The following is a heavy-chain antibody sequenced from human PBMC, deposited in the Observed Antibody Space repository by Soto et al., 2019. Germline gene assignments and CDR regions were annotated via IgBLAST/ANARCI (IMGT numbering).Heavy chain of an antibody. CDR3: ARQGPHGANWVRYFDS. V-gene: IGHV4-39*01. CDR2: IYYSGST. Sequence: SETLALTCTVXGGSISSSSYYWGWIRQPPGKGLEWIGSIYYSGSTYYNPSLKSRVTISVDTSKNQFSLKLSSVTAADTAVYYCARQGPHGANWVRYFDSWGQGTLVTVSS. J-gene: IGHJ4*02. D-gene: IGHD7-27*01. CDR1: GGSISSSSYY.